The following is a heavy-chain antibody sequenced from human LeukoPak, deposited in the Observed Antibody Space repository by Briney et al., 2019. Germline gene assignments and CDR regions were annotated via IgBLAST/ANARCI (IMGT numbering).Heavy chain of an antibody. CDR1: GGSISSYY. CDR3: ARDRSGCSGGSCYSIGWFDP. CDR2: IYYSGST. D-gene: IGHD2-15*01. J-gene: IGHJ5*02. Sequence: SETLSLTCTVSGGSISSYYWSWIRQPPGKGLEWIGYIYYSGSTNYNPSLKSRVTISVDTSKNQFSLKLSSVTAADTAVYYCARDRSGCSGGSCYSIGWFDPWGQGTLVIVSS. V-gene: IGHV4-59*01.